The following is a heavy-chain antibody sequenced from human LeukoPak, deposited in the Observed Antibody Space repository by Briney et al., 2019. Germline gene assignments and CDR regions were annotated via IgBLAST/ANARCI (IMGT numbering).Heavy chain of an antibody. CDR3: AKGRGSIYSYGPGNWFDP. D-gene: IGHD5-18*01. J-gene: IGHJ5*02. CDR1: GFTFSSYG. CDR2: IRYDGSNK. Sequence: GGSLRLSCAASGFTFSSYGMHWVRQAPGKGLEWVAFIRYDGSNKYYADSVKGRFTISRDNSKNTLYLQMNSLRAEDTAVYYCAKGRGSIYSYGPGNWFDPWGQGTLVTVSS. V-gene: IGHV3-30*02.